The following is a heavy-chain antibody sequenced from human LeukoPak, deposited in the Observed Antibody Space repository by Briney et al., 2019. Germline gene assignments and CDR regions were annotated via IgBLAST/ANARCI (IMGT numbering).Heavy chain of an antibody. CDR2: IRSDGSDT. D-gene: IGHD2/OR15-2a*01. Sequence: GGSLRLSCVASEFTFSTHWMHWLRQAPGEGLVWVSRIRSDGSDTRYAESVKDRFTISRDNAKNTLYLQMNSLRAEDTAVYYCARDWFHAIDYWGQGTLVTVSS. CDR3: ARDWFHAIDY. CDR1: EFTFSTHW. V-gene: IGHV3-74*01. J-gene: IGHJ4*02.